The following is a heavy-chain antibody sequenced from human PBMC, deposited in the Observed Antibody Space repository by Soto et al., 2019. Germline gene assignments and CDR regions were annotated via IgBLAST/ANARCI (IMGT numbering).Heavy chain of an antibody. Sequence: ASVKVSCKASGYTFTSYDINWVRQATGQGLEWMGWMNPNSGNTGYAQKFQGRVTMNRNNSISTGYRELSSLGYEDTAVYYGARERGDWKDYWGQGTLVTVSS. CDR3: ARERGDWKDY. V-gene: IGHV1-8*01. D-gene: IGHD2-21*02. J-gene: IGHJ4*02. CDR2: MNPNSGNT. CDR1: GYTFTSYD.